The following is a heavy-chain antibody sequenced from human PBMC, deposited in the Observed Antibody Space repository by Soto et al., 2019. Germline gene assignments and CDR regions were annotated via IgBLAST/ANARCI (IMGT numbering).Heavy chain of an antibody. CDR2: ISSSSSYI. V-gene: IGHV3-21*01. Sequence: EVQLVESGGGLVKPGGSLRLSFAASGFTFSSYSLNWVRQAQGKGLEWVSSISSSSSYIYYADPVKGRFTISRDNAKNSLYLQMNSLRAEDTAVYYCARDQPGYSYGYGLGYWGQGTLVTVSS. CDR3: ARDQPGYSYGYGLGY. J-gene: IGHJ4*02. CDR1: GFTFSSYS. D-gene: IGHD5-18*01.